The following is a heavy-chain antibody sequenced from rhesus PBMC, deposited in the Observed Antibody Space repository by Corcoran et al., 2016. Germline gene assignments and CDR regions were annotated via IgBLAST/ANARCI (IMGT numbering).Heavy chain of an antibody. D-gene: IGHD1-20*01. CDR3: AREDWNNYFDY. CDR1: GGSISGYYY. Sequence: QVKLQQWGEGLVKPSETLSLTCAVYGGSISGYYYWSWIRQAPGKGLQWIGNIDGISESTNYNPSLKNRVTFSKDTSKNQFSLKLSSVTAADTALYYCAREDWNNYFDYWGQGVLVTVSS. CDR2: IDGISEST. V-gene: IGHV4-73*01. J-gene: IGHJ4*01.